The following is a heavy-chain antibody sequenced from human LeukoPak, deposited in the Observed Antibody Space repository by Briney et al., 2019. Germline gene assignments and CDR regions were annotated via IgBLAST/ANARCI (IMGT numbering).Heavy chain of an antibody. D-gene: IGHD6-13*01. V-gene: IGHV1-69*06. CDR3: ARGGLRAAAGTDPSNYYYYYYMDV. Sequence: SVKVSCKASGGTFSSYAISWVRQAPGQGLEWMGGIIPIFGTANYAQKFQGRVTITADKSTSTAYMELSSLRSEDTAVYYCARGGLRAAAGTDPSNYYYYYYMDVWGKGTTVTVSS. CDR1: GGTFSSYA. CDR2: IIPIFGTA. J-gene: IGHJ6*03.